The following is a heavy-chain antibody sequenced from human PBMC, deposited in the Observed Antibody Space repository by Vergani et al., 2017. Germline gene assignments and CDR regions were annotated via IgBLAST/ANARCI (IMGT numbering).Heavy chain of an antibody. Sequence: EVQLVESGGGLVQPGGSLKLSCAASGFTFSGSAMHWVRQASGKGLEWVGRIRSKANSYATAYAASVKGRFTITRDDSKNTAYLQMNSLKTEDTAVYYCTRPDYGDYRRAPYYWGQGTLVTVSS. J-gene: IGHJ4*02. CDR3: TRPDYGDYRRAPYY. D-gene: IGHD4-17*01. CDR2: IRSKANSYAT. CDR1: GFTFSGSA. V-gene: IGHV3-73*01.